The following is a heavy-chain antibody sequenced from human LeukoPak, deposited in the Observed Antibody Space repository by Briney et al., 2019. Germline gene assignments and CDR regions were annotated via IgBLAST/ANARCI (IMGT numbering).Heavy chain of an antibody. V-gene: IGHV1-69*13. Sequence: GASVKVSCKASGGTFSSYAISWVRQAPGQGLEWMGGIIPIFGTANYAQKFQGRVTITADESTSTAYMELSSLRSEDTAVYYCAITPAYGSGSYDFDYWGQGTLVTVSS. CDR3: AITPAYGSGSYDFDY. D-gene: IGHD3-10*01. CDR1: GGTFSSYA. J-gene: IGHJ4*02. CDR2: IIPIFGTA.